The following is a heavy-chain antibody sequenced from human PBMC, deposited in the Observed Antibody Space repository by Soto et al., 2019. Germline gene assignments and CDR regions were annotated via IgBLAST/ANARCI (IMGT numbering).Heavy chain of an antibody. CDR2: VSYDGSTK. Sequence: QVQLVESGGGVVQPGRSLRLSCAAGFTFSNYGMHWVRQAPGKGLEWVAVVSYDGSTKYYADSVKGRFTISRDNSKSTLYLQMNSLRPEDTALYYCVRDLGGYNSPYFVYGGQGIQVTVSS. D-gene: IGHD5-12*01. V-gene: IGHV3-30*03. J-gene: IGHJ4*02. CDR1: GFTFSNYG. CDR3: VRDLGGYNSPYFVY.